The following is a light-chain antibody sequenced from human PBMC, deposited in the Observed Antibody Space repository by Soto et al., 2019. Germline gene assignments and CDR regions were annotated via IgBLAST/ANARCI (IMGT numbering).Light chain of an antibody. Sequence: DIVLTHSPGTLSLSPVERATLSFSSSQSVSSSYLAWYQQKPGQAPRLLIYGTSSRATGIPDRFSGSGSGTDFTLTISRLEPEDFAVYYCQQYGSSPITFGQGTRLEIK. V-gene: IGKV3-20*01. CDR3: QQYGSSPIT. CDR1: QSVSSSY. CDR2: GTS. J-gene: IGKJ5*01.